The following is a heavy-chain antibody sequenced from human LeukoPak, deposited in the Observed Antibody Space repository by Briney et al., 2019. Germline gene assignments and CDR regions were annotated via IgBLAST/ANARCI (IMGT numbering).Heavy chain of an antibody. J-gene: IGHJ3*02. Sequence: PGGSLRLSCAASGFTFSSYAMSWVRQAPGKGLEWVSAISGSGGSTYYADSVKGRFTISRDNSKNTLYLQMNSLRAEDTAVYYCAKDRLLWFGEFEQKDAFDIWGQGTMVTVSS. CDR3: AKDRLLWFGEFEQKDAFDI. V-gene: IGHV3-23*01. CDR2: ISGSGGST. D-gene: IGHD3-10*01. CDR1: GFTFSSYA.